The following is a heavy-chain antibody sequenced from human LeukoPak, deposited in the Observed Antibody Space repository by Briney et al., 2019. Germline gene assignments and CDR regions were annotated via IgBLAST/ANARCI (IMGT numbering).Heavy chain of an antibody. J-gene: IGHJ6*04. V-gene: IGHV3-21*01. D-gene: IGHD2-2*01. CDR1: GFTFSSYS. CDR2: ISSSSSYI. Sequence: GGSLRLSCAASGFTFSSYSMNWVRQAPGKGLEWVSSISSSSSYIYYADSVKGRFTISRDNAKNSLYLQMNSLRAEDTAVYYCANHPFYCSSTSCPMDVWGEGTLVTVSS. CDR3: ANHPFYCSSTSCPMDV.